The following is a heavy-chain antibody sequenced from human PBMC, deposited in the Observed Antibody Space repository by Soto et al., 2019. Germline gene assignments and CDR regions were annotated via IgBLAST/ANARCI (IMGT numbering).Heavy chain of an antibody. CDR2: ISAYNGNT. J-gene: IGHJ6*02. CDR1: GYTITSYG. V-gene: IGHV1-18*01. CDR3: ARGEAYYDFWSGYPTPLYYYGMDV. D-gene: IGHD3-3*01. Sequence: QVQLVQSGAEVKKPGASVKVSCKASGYTITSYGISWVRQAPGQGLEWMGWISAYNGNTNYAQKLQGRVTMTTDTSTSTAYMELRSLRSDDTAVYYCARGEAYYDFWSGYPTPLYYYGMDVWGQGTTVTVSS.